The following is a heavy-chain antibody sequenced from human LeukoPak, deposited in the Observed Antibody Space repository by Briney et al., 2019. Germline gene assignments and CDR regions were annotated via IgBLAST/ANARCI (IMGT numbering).Heavy chain of an antibody. D-gene: IGHD1-26*01. V-gene: IGHV4-39*01. CDR3: ARSVDLVGAPSYFDY. Sequence: SETLSLTCTVSGGSISSSSHYWGWIRQPPGKGLEWIGNIYYSGRTYYNPSLKSRVTISVDTSKNQFSLKLSSVTAADTAVYYCARSVDLVGAPSYFDYWGQGTLVTVSS. CDR1: GGSISSSSHY. CDR2: IYYSGRT. J-gene: IGHJ4*02.